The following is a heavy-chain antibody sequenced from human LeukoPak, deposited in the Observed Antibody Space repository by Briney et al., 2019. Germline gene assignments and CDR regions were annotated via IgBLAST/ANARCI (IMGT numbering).Heavy chain of an antibody. J-gene: IGHJ4*02. D-gene: IGHD6-13*01. Sequence: GGSLRLSCAASGFTFSSYGMHWVRQAPGKGLEWVAFIRYDGSNKYYADSVKGRFTISRDNSKNTLYLQMNSLRAEDTAVYYCAKGGSSSWYPNFDYWGQGTLVTVS. CDR1: GFTFSSYG. V-gene: IGHV3-30*02. CDR3: AKGGSSSWYPNFDY. CDR2: IRYDGSNK.